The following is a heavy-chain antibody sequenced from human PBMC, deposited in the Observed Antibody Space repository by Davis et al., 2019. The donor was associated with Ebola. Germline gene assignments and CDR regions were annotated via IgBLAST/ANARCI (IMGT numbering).Heavy chain of an antibody. CDR1: GFTFTKYA. Sequence: PGGSLRLSCAASGFTFTKYAMSWVRQAPGKGLEWVSVIGAGGYSTYYADSVRGRLTISRDNPKNTLYLQINSLRGDDTAVYYCVRGGYYYDDSGYHHIDSWGQGTLVTVSS. CDR2: IGAGGYST. CDR3: VRGGYYYDDSGYHHIDS. V-gene: IGHV3-23*01. J-gene: IGHJ4*02. D-gene: IGHD3-22*01.